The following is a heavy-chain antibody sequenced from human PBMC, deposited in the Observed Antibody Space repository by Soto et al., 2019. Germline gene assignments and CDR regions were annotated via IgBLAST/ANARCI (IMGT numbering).Heavy chain of an antibody. J-gene: IGHJ5*02. CDR1: GLTFGAYS. CDR2: IRSKAYGGTT. D-gene: IGHD4-17*01. Sequence: GGALRLSCTPSGLTFGAYSMSWVRQAPGNGLEWVGFIRSKAYGGTTEYAASVKGRFTISRDDSKSIAYLQTNSLKTEDTAVYYCTTSSQDYGDTNWFGPWGQGTLVTVSS. CDR3: TTSSQDYGDTNWFGP. V-gene: IGHV3-49*04.